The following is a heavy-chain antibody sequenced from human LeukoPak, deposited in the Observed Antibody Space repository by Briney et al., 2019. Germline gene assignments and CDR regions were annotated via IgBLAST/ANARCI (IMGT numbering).Heavy chain of an antibody. CDR2: ISSSSSYI. V-gene: IGHV3-21*01. J-gene: IGHJ4*02. CDR3: ARARRRDGYKSFDY. Sequence: GGSLRLSCAASGFTFSSYSMNWVRQAPGKGLEWVSSISSSSSYIYYADSVKGRFTIPRDNAKNSLYLQMNSLRAEDTAVYYCARARRRDGYKSFDYWGQGTLVTVSS. CDR1: GFTFSSYS. D-gene: IGHD5-24*01.